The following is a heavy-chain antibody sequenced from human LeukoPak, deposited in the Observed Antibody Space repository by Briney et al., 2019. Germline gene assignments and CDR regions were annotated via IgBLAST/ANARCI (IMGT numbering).Heavy chain of an antibody. CDR1: GYTFTSYG. D-gene: IGHD1-26*01. V-gene: IGHV1-18*01. J-gene: IGHJ4*02. Sequence: ASVKVSCKASGYTFTSYGISWVRQAPGQGLEWMGWISAYNGNTNYAQKLQGRVTMTTDTSTSTAYMELRSLRSDDTAVYYCARVLGAWELFTWVGHFDYWGQGTLVTVSS. CDR3: ARVLGAWELFTWVGHFDY. CDR2: ISAYNGNT.